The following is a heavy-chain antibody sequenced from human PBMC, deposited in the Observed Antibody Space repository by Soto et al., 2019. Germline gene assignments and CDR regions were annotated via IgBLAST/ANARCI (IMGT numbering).Heavy chain of an antibody. J-gene: IGHJ6*02. CDR2: ISGHSGGT. D-gene: IGHD4-17*01. V-gene: IGHV1-18*01. Sequence: QHQLVQSGGELRKPGASVRVSCKASGYPFTKFGINWVRQAPGQGLEWMGWISGHSGGTKYGPKFRDRLTMVTDTSTKTASMDLRSLKSDDTGGYYCAKYGGHGARMHICGMDVWGHGTTVTVSS. CDR1: GYPFTKFG. CDR3: AKYGGHGARMHICGMDV.